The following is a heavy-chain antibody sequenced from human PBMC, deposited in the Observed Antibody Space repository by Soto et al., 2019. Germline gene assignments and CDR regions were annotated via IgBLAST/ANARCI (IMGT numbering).Heavy chain of an antibody. V-gene: IGHV4-34*01. Sequence: PSETLSLTCAVYGGSFSGYYWSWIRQPPGKGLEWIGEINHSGSTNYNPSLKSRVTISVDTSKNQFSLKLSSVTAADTAVYYCARGTDNGGNSISVETIAHGSNWFDPWGQGTLVTVSS. CDR2: INHSGST. D-gene: IGHD2-21*02. CDR3: ARGTDNGGNSISVETIAHGSNWFDP. J-gene: IGHJ5*02. CDR1: GGSFSGYY.